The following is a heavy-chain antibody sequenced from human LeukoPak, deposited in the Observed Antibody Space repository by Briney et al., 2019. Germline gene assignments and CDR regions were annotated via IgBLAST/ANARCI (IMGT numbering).Heavy chain of an antibody. D-gene: IGHD2-15*01. CDR1: GGSFSGYY. Sequence: SETLSLTCAVYGGSFSGYYWSWIRQPPGKGLEWIGKINHSGSTNYNPSLKSRVTISVDTSKNQFSLKLTSVTAADTAVYYCARDIVVVVAAQRYYYGMDVWGQGTTVTVSS. CDR3: ARDIVVVVAAQRYYYGMDV. J-gene: IGHJ6*02. V-gene: IGHV4-34*01. CDR2: INHSGST.